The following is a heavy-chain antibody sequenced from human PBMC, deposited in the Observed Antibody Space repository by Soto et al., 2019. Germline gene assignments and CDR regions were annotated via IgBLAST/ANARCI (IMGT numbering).Heavy chain of an antibody. CDR2: IHYSGST. Sequence: QLQLQESGPGLVKPSETLSLTCTVSGDSVTISDYYWGWIRQPPGKGLEWIGSIHYSGSTYYNPYLKSQITISGDTSKKQFSLKLTSVTAADAAVYYCAAHDSGGYYAEYWGQGTLVTVSA. D-gene: IGHD3-22*01. V-gene: IGHV4-39*01. CDR1: GDSVTISDYY. J-gene: IGHJ4*02. CDR3: AAHDSGGYYAEY.